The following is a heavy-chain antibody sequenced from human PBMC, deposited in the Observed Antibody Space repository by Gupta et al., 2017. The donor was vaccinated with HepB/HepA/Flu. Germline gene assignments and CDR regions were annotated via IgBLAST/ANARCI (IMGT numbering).Heavy chain of an antibody. D-gene: IGHD2-2*02. CDR1: GFIFSSYE. Sequence: EVQLVESGGGLVQPGGSLRLSFAASGFIFSSYEMNWVRQAPGKGLDWVSYNSGSDNTIYYADSVKGRFTISRDNAKNTLYLQMNSLRAEDTAVYYCVRNTPGDYWGRGTLVTVSS. CDR3: VRNTPGDY. CDR2: NSGSDNTI. V-gene: IGHV3-48*03. J-gene: IGHJ4*02.